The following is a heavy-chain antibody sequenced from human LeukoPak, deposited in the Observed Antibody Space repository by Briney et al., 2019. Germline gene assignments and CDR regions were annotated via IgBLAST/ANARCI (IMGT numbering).Heavy chain of an antibody. J-gene: IGHJ5*02. V-gene: IGHV1-24*01. CDR1: GYSLTELS. D-gene: IGHD6-25*01. CDR2: FDPEDGET. CDR3: AREGAAAEDVNWFDP. Sequence: ASVKASCKVSGYSLTELSMHWVRQAPGKGLEWMGGFDPEDGETIYAQKFQGRVTMTEDTSTDTAYMELSSLRSDDTAVYYCAREGAAAEDVNWFDPWGQGTLVTVSS.